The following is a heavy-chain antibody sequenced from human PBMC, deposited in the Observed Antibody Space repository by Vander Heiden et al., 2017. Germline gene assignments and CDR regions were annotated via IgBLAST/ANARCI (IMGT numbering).Heavy chain of an antibody. V-gene: IGHV3-23*01. CDR3: AKDHGASGWAMDY. CDR1: GFTCSNYA. Sequence: VQLLESGGGLVQPGGSLRLSCAASGFTCSNYAFSWVRQARGKGLEWVSAISGRGDSTYYADSVKGRFTISRDNSKNTLYLRMNSLRAEDTAVYYCAKDHGASGWAMDYWGQGRLVTVSS. CDR2: ISGRGDST. D-gene: IGHD6-19*01. J-gene: IGHJ4*02.